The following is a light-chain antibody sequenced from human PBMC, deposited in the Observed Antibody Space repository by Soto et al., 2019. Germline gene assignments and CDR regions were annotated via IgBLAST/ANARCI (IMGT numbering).Light chain of an antibody. V-gene: IGLV1-44*01. J-gene: IGLJ1*01. CDR3: GAWDDSLSGYV. CDR1: SSNIGNNA. Sequence: QSVLTQPPSASGTPGQRVTISCSGGSSNIGNNAVNWYQQLPGTAPKLLIYDNNQRPSGVPDRFSGSKSGTSASLAISGLQTEDEAAYYCGAWDDSLSGYVFGTGTQLTVL. CDR2: DNN.